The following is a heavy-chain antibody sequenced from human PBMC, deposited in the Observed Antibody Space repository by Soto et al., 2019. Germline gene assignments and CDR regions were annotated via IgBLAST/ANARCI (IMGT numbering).Heavy chain of an antibody. CDR2: IYWDDDK. Sequence: QITLKESGPTLVKPTQTLTLTCTFSGFSLSTGGLGVGWIRQPPGEALEWLALIYWDDDKRYSPSLRSRLTTTKNTSKDQMVLIMTNMDPVDTATYYCVHSRCGGDCLRSYSSHYYYGMDVWGQGTTVTVSS. CDR1: GFSLSTGGLG. D-gene: IGHD2-21*02. CDR3: VHSRCGGDCLRSYSSHYYYGMDV. J-gene: IGHJ6*02. V-gene: IGHV2-5*02.